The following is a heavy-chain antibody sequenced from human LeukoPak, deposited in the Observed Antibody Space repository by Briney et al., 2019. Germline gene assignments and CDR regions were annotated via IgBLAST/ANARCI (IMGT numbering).Heavy chain of an antibody. CDR3: ARASRGYYYDSSGYYDY. Sequence: SVKVSCKASGGTFSSYAISWVRQAPGQGLEWMGGIIPIFGTANYAQKFQGRVTITADKFTSTAYMELSSLRSEDTAVYYRARASRGYYYDSSGYYDYWGQGTLVTVSS. V-gene: IGHV1-69*06. D-gene: IGHD3-22*01. CDR2: IIPIFGTA. J-gene: IGHJ4*02. CDR1: GGTFSSYA.